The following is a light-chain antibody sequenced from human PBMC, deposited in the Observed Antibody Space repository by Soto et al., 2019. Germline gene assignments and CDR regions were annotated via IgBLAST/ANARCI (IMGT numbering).Light chain of an antibody. CDR2: EVS. V-gene: IGLV2-23*02. Sequence: QSALTQPASVSGSPGQSITISCTGTSSDVGSYNLVSWYQQHPGKAPKLMIYEVSKRPSGVSNRFSGSKSGNTASLTISGLQAEDEAEYYCCSYAGSSTFFGTGTKVTAL. J-gene: IGLJ1*01. CDR1: SSDVGSYNL. CDR3: CSYAGSSTF.